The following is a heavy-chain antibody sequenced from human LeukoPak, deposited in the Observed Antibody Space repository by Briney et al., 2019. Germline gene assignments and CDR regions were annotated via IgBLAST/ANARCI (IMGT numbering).Heavy chain of an antibody. V-gene: IGHV4-59*01. D-gene: IGHD6-25*01. CDR2: IYHTGST. CDR3: ARRGRNSSGWQDYL. J-gene: IGHJ4*02. CDR1: GGSISSYY. Sequence: SETLSLTCTVSGGSISSYYWSWIRQHPGKVLEWIANIYHTGSTNYNPSLSSRVTISIDTAKNQFSLKLTSVTAADTAVYYCARRGRNSSGWQDYLWGQGTLVTVSS.